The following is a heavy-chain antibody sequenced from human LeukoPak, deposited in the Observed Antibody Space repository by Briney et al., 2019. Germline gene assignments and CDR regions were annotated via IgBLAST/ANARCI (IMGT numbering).Heavy chain of an antibody. V-gene: IGHV4-38-2*02. CDR2: IYHSGST. D-gene: IGHD1-26*01. Sequence: PSETLSLTCTVSGYSISSGYYWGWIRQPPGKGLEWIGSIYHSGSTYYNPSLESRVTISVDTSKNQFSLKLSSVTAADTAVYYCARDVGATGLEEFDPWGQGTLVTVSS. CDR1: GYSISSGYY. CDR3: ARDVGATGLEEFDP. J-gene: IGHJ5*02.